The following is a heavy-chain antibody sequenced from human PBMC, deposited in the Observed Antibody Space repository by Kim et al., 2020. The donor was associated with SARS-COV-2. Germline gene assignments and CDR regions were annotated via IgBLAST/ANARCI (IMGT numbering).Heavy chain of an antibody. J-gene: IGHJ6*02. D-gene: IGHD2-2*01. CDR2: IYSGGST. CDR3: ASNTPADYYYYGMDV. V-gene: IGHV3-53*01. Sequence: GGSLRLSCAASGFTVSSNYMSWVRQAPGKGLEWVSVIYSGGSTYYADSVKGRFTISRDNSKNTLYLQMNSLRAEDTAVYYCASNTPADYYYYGMDVWGQGTTVTVSS. CDR1: GFTVSSNY.